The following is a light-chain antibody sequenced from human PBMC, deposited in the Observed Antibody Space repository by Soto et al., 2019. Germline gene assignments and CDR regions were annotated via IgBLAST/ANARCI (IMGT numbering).Light chain of an antibody. CDR3: QQYNNWPLT. Sequence: EIVMTQSPATLSVSPGERATLSCRASQSVSGNLAGYQQKPGQAPRLLIYGASTRATGIPARFSGSGSGKEFTLTISSLQSEDFAVYYCQQYNNWPLTFGGGTKVEIK. CDR1: QSVSGN. CDR2: GAS. V-gene: IGKV3-15*01. J-gene: IGKJ4*01.